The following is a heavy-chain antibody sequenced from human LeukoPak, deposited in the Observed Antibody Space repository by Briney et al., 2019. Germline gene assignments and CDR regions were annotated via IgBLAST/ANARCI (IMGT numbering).Heavy chain of an antibody. CDR1: GASIISGNW. CDR3: ARDRASPF. D-gene: IGHD3-10*01. CDR2: IYQNGVT. Sequence: SETLSLTCVVSGASIISGNWWTWVRQPPGKGLEWIGEIYQNGVTNYNPSPKSRVTISIDKSKNEFSLKLTSVTAADTAVYFCARDRASPFWGQGMLVTVSS. J-gene: IGHJ4*02. V-gene: IGHV4/OR15-8*01.